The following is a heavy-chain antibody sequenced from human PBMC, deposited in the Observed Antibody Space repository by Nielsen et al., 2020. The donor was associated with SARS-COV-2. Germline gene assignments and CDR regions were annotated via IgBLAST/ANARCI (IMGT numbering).Heavy chain of an antibody. D-gene: IGHD3-3*01. V-gene: IGHV1-2*06. Sequence: ASVKVSCKASGYTFTGYYMHWVRQAPGQGLEWMGRINPNSGGTNYAQKFQGRVTMTRDTSISTAYMELSRLRSDDTAVYYCARYYDFWSGMDVWGQGTTVTVSS. CDR2: INPNSGGT. CDR3: ARYYDFWSGMDV. J-gene: IGHJ6*02. CDR1: GYTFTGYY.